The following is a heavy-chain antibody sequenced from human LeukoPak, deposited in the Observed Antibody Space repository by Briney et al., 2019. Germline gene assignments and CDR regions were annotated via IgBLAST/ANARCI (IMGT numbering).Heavy chain of an antibody. J-gene: IGHJ3*02. CDR2: IYYSGST. CDR3: ARQRESFLWFGEFINDAFDI. Sequence: SETLSLTCTVSGGSISSYYWSWIRQPPGKGLEWIGYIYYSGSTNYNPSLKSRVTISVDTSKNQFSLKLSSVTAADTAVYYCARQRESFLWFGEFINDAFDIWGQGTMVTVSS. V-gene: IGHV4-59*08. CDR1: GGSISSYY. D-gene: IGHD3-10*01.